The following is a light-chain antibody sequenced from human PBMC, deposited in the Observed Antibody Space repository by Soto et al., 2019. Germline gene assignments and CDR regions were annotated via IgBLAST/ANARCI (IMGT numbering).Light chain of an antibody. CDR2: GAS. V-gene: IGKV3-20*01. J-gene: IGKJ1*01. CDR3: QQYGSSGT. CDR1: QSVSNNY. Sequence: EIVFSQSPGTLSLSPGKRATLSCRASQSVSNNYLAWYQQKPGQAPRLLIYGASNRATGIPDRFSGSGSGTDFTLTISRLEPEDFAVYYCQQYGSSGTFGQGTKVDI.